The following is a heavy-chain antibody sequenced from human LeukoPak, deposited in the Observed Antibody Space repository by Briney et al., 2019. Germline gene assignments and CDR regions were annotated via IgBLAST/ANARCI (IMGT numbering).Heavy chain of an antibody. CDR3: ARAYSSSSGRDAFDS. CDR1: GFTFNSYN. J-gene: IGHJ3*02. V-gene: IGHV3-48*02. D-gene: IGHD6-6*01. Sequence: GGSLRLSCAASGFTFNSYNMNWVRQAPGKGLEWVSYISSSSSTIYYADSVKGRYTISRDSAKTSLFLQMNSLRDEDTAVYYCARAYSSSSGRDAFDSWGLGTLVTVSS. CDR2: ISSSSSTI.